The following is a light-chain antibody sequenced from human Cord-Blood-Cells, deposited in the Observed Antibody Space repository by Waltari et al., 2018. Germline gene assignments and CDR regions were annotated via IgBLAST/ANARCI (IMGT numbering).Light chain of an antibody. V-gene: IGKV4-1*01. CDR1: QSVLYSSNNKNY. CDR2: WAS. Sequence: DIVMTQSPDSLAVSLGERATINCKSSQSVLYSSNNKNYLAWYQQKPGQPPKLLIYWASTREAGVPDGVSGSGSGTDVTLTISSLQAEDVAVYYCQQYYSTPFTFGPGTKVDIK. J-gene: IGKJ3*01. CDR3: QQYYSTPFT.